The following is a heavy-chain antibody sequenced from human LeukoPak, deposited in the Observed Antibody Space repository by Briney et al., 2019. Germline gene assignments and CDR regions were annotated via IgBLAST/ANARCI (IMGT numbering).Heavy chain of an antibody. J-gene: IGHJ6*03. D-gene: IGHD2-8*01. Sequence: SETLSLTCTVSGGSISSGDYYWSWIRQPPGKGLEWIGYIYYSGSTYYNPSLKSRVTISVDTSKNQFSLKLSSVTAADTAVYYCARGLMGYYYYMDVWGKGTTVTVSS. CDR3: ARGLMGYYYYMDV. V-gene: IGHV4-30-4*08. CDR2: IYYSGST. CDR1: GGSISSGDYY.